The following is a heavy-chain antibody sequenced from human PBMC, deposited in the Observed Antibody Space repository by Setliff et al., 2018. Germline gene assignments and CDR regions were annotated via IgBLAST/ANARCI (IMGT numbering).Heavy chain of an antibody. D-gene: IGHD3-9*01. V-gene: IGHV4-34*01. CDR2: INHSGST. CDR3: ARDPHLTGGLDR. CDR1: GESFSNNY. Sequence: PSETLSLTCSVYGESFSNNYWGWVRQPPGKGLEWIGEINHSGSTNYIPSLKSRLTISVDTSKNQFSLKVTSVTAADTAIYSCARDPHLTGGLDRWGQGTLVTVSS. J-gene: IGHJ5*02.